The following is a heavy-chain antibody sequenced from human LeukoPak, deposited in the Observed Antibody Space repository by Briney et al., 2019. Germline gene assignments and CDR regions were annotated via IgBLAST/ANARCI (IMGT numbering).Heavy chain of an antibody. Sequence: GGSLRLSCAASGFTFSRYSMNWVRQAPGKGLEWVSYISRSSSTIHYADSVKGRFTISRDNAKSSLFLQMNSLRAEDTAVYYCARDGGATMVRGVAIYDSWGQGTLVTVSS. D-gene: IGHD3-10*01. CDR1: GFTFSRYS. CDR2: ISRSSSTI. CDR3: ARDGGATMVRGVAIYDS. V-gene: IGHV3-48*04. J-gene: IGHJ4*02.